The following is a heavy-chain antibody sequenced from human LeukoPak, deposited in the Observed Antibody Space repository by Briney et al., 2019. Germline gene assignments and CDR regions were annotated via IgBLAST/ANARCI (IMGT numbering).Heavy chain of an antibody. Sequence: PGGSLRLSCAASGFTFSSYGMHWVRQAPGKGLEWVAVMSSDGSNKYYEDSVKGRFTISRDNSKNTLYLQMNSLRAEDTAVYYCASALVVPAAGGAFDIWGQGTMVTVSS. CDR2: MSSDGSNK. V-gene: IGHV3-30*03. D-gene: IGHD2-2*01. CDR3: ASALVVPAAGGAFDI. J-gene: IGHJ3*02. CDR1: GFTFSSYG.